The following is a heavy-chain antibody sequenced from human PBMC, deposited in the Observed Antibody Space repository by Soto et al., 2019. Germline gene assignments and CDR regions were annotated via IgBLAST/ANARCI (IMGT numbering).Heavy chain of an antibody. V-gene: IGHV3-74*01. Sequence: GGSLRLSCAAPGFSFNDNWMHWVRQVPGKGLMWVSRLKSDGRDTIYADSVKGRFTVSRDSAKNTLYLQMNSLRVEDTAVYYCVREMPVPIRGGYYYYSVLDAWGQGTTVTVSS. J-gene: IGHJ6*02. CDR1: GFSFNDNW. CDR2: LKSDGRDT. CDR3: VREMPVPIRGGYYYYSVLDA. D-gene: IGHD2-2*01.